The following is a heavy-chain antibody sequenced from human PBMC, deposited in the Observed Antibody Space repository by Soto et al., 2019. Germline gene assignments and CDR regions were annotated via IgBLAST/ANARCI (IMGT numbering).Heavy chain of an antibody. J-gene: IGHJ6*02. V-gene: IGHV5-10-1*01. Sequence: PGESLTIFCTASGYSFTNYWISWVRQMPGKRLEWMGEIDPRDSHTNYSPSFQGHVTMSTGKSNGTAYLHWSSLKASDSAIYCCARHYSGSSFMDPWGQGTTVTVSS. D-gene: IGHD6-6*01. CDR1: GYSFTNYW. CDR2: IDPRDSHT. CDR3: ARHYSGSSFMDP.